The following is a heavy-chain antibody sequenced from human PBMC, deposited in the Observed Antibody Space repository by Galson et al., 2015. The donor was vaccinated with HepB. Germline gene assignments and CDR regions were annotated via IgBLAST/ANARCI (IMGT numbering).Heavy chain of an antibody. CDR2: IWYDGSNK. V-gene: IGHV3-33*01. CDR1: GFTFSSYG. D-gene: IGHD3-3*01. J-gene: IGHJ3*02. Sequence: SLRLSCAASGFTFSSYGMHWVRQAPGKGLEWVAVIWYDGSNKYYADSVKGRFTISRDNSKNTLYLQMNSLRAEDTAVYYCARDYDFWSGYSDDAFDIWGQGTMVTVSS. CDR3: ARDYDFWSGYSDDAFDI.